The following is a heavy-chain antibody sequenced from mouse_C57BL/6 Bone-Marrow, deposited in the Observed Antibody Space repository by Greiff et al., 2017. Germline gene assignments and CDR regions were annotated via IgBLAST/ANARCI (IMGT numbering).Heavy chain of an antibody. Sequence: QVQLQQSGAELVRPGTSVKMSCKASGYTFTNYWIGWAKQRPGHGLEWIGDIYPGGGYTNYNEKFKGKATLTADKSSSTAYMQFSSLTSEDSGIYYFARRDDGYFDVWGTGTTVTVSS. CDR3: ARRDDGYFDV. CDR2: IYPGGGYT. CDR1: GYTFTNYW. D-gene: IGHD2-3*01. V-gene: IGHV1-63*01. J-gene: IGHJ1*03.